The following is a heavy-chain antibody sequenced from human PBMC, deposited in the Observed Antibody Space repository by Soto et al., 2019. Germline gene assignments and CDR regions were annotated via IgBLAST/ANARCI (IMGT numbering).Heavy chain of an antibody. CDR3: ARISGYYYDSSGTEYFDL. Sequence: QVQLQESGPGLVKPSETLSLTCTVSGGSISSYYWSWIRQPPGKGLEWIGYIYYSGSTNYNPSLMSRVTIQLDTPKNQYSRKLSSVTASDTAVSYCARISGYYYDSSGTEYFDLWGRGSLVTVSS. CDR1: GGSISSYY. D-gene: IGHD3-22*01. J-gene: IGHJ2*01. CDR2: IYYSGST. V-gene: IGHV4-59*01.